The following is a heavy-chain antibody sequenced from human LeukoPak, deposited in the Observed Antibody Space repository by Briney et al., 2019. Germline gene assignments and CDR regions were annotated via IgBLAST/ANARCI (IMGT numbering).Heavy chain of an antibody. CDR2: ISGDGDNR. CDR1: GFSFSSYA. CDR3: AKDFGSCYYLDY. J-gene: IGHJ4*02. Sequence: PGGSLRLSCAASGFSFSSYAMNWVRQVPGKGLEWVSFISGDGDNRYYADSVKGRFSISRDNSKDTLYLQINSLRGEDTAVYYCAKDFGSCYYLDYWGQGTLVTVSS. D-gene: IGHD3-22*01. V-gene: IGHV3-23*01.